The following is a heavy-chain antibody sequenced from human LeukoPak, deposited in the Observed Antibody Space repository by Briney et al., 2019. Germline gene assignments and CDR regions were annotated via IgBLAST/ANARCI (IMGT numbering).Heavy chain of an antibody. J-gene: IGHJ4*02. CDR3: ARDGPLGSYFDY. CDR2: ISSDGSST. D-gene: IGHD1-26*01. CDR1: GFTFSSYL. V-gene: IGHV3-74*01. Sequence: GGSLRLSCAASGFTFSSYLMYWVRQAPGKGLVWVSRISSDGSSTDYADSVKGRFTISRDNAKNTMYLQVNSLRTEDTAVYYCARDGPLGSYFDYWGQGTLDTVSS.